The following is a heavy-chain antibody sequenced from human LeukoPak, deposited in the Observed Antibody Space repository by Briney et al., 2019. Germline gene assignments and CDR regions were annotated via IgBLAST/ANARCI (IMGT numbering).Heavy chain of an antibody. CDR3: ARDLRSWTGWVRGVISAAFDI. J-gene: IGHJ3*02. V-gene: IGHV3-30*04. Sequence: GGSPRLSCAASGFTFSSYAMHWVRQAPGKGLEWVAVISYDGSNKYYADSVKGRFTISRDNSKNTLYLQMNSLRAEDTAVYYCARDLRSWTGWVRGVISAAFDIWGQGTMVTVSS. D-gene: IGHD3-10*01. CDR2: ISYDGSNK. CDR1: GFTFSSYA.